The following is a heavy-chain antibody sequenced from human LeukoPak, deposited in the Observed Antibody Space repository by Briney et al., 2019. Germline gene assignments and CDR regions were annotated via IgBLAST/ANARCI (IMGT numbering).Heavy chain of an antibody. J-gene: IGHJ4*02. CDR2: ISSSSSTI. V-gene: IGHV3-48*01. CDR1: GFTFSSYS. D-gene: IGHD3-10*01. Sequence: GGSLRLSCAASGFTFSSYSMNWVRQAPGKGLEWVSYISSSSSTIYYADSVKGRFTISRDNAKNSLYLQMNSLRAEDTAVYYCARESGEYYYGSGSLGDYWGQGTLVTVSS. CDR3: ARESGEYYYGSGSLGDY.